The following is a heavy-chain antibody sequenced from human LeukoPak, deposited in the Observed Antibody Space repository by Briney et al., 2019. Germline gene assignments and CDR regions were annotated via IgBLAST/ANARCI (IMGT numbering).Heavy chain of an antibody. Sequence: GESLKISCQGSGFKFTDYWIGWVRQMPGKGLEWMGIIYPGDSDTRYSPSFQGQVTISADKSISTAYLQRSSLKASDTAMYYCARSISGGREDWGQGTLVTVSS. CDR2: IYPGDSDT. J-gene: IGHJ4*02. D-gene: IGHD3-16*01. CDR3: ARSISGGRED. CDR1: GFKFTDYW. V-gene: IGHV5-51*01.